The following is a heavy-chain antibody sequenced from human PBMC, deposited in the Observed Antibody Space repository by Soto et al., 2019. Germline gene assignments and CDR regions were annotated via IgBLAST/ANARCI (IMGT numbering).Heavy chain of an antibody. D-gene: IGHD1-1*01. Sequence: SETLSLTCTVPGGSVNIGTYYWSWIRQPPGKGLEWIGFIHYSGSTNYNPSLKSRVTISVDTSKNQFSLKLSFVTASDTAVYYCARYNWGAMGAFDIWGQGTMVTVSS. V-gene: IGHV4-61*01. J-gene: IGHJ3*02. CDR3: ARYNWGAMGAFDI. CDR2: IHYSGST. CDR1: GGSVNIGTYY.